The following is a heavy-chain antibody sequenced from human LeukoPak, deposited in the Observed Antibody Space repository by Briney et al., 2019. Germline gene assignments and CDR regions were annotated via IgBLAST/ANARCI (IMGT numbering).Heavy chain of an antibody. CDR3: ARLTYYYDSSGPDDAFDI. D-gene: IGHD3-22*01. CDR2: IYYSGST. Sequence: MTSETLSLTCTVSGGSISSYYWSWIRQPPGKGLEWIGYIYYSGSTNYNPSLKSRVTISVDTSKNQFSLKLSSVTAADTAVYYCARLTYYYDSSGPDDAFDIWGQGTMVTVSS. CDR1: GGSISSYY. V-gene: IGHV4-59*01. J-gene: IGHJ3*02.